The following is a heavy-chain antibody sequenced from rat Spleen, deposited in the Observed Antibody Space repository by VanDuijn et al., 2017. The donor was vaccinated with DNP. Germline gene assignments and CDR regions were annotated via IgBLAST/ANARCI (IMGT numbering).Heavy chain of an antibody. CDR3: ARGLNYGGYSYYWYFDF. V-gene: IGHV3-1*01. CDR1: DYSISSNY. Sequence: EVQLQESGPGLVKPSQSLSLTCSVTDYSISSNYWAWIRKFPGNKMEWMGYINYSGSTGYNPSLKSRISITRDTSKNQFFLQLNSVTTEDTATYYCARGLNYGGYSYYWYFDFWGPGTMVTVSS. J-gene: IGHJ1*01. CDR2: INYSGST. D-gene: IGHD1-11*01.